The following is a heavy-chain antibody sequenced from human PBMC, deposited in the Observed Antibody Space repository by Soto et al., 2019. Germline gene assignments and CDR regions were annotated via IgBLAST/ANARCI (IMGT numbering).Heavy chain of an antibody. CDR3: AKSARDGGYGYFDY. CDR1: GFTFSGYC. D-gene: IGHD6-25*01. Sequence: PAGSLILSCAASGFTFSGYCRHWVRQAPGKGLEWVAVISYDGSNKYYADSVKGRFTISRDNSKNTLYLQMNSLRAEDTAVYYCAKSARDGGYGYFDYWGQGTLVTVSS. J-gene: IGHJ4*02. CDR2: ISYDGSNK. V-gene: IGHV3-30*18.